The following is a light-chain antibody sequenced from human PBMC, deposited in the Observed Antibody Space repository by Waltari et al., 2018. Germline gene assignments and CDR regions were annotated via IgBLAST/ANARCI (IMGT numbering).Light chain of an antibody. CDR2: DTS. Sequence: DIVLTQSPAILSLSPGERASLSCRASQSVTNYLAWYQQKPVQAPRLLIYDTSNRATGTPARFSGSGFATDFTLTISSLEPEDFAVYYCQQRRNWPLTFGGGTKVEIK. J-gene: IGKJ4*01. CDR3: QQRRNWPLT. CDR1: QSVTNY. V-gene: IGKV3-11*01.